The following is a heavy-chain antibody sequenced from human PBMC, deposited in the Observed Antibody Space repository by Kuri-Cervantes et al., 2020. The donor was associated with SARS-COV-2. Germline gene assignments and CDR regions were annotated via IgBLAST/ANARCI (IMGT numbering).Heavy chain of an antibody. D-gene: IGHD6-19*01. V-gene: IGHV4-38-2*01. CDR1: GYSISSGYY. J-gene: IGHJ4*02. Sequence: GSLRLSCAVSGYSISSGYYWGWIRQPPGKGLEWIGSIYHSGSTYYNPSLKSRVTISVDTSKNQFSLKLSSVTAADTAVYYCARTPGIAVAGTFDYWGQGTLVTVSS. CDR3: ARTPGIAVAGTFDY. CDR2: IYHSGST.